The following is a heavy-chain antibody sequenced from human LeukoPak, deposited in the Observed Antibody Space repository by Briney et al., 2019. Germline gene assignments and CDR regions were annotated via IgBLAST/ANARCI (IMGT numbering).Heavy chain of an antibody. D-gene: IGHD1-26*01. CDR2: ISYDGSNK. CDR1: GFTFSSYA. J-gene: IGHJ6*02. Sequence: GRSLRPSCAASGFTFSSYAMHWVRQAPGKGLEWVAVISYDGSNKYYADSVKGRFTTSRDNSKNTLYLQMNSLRAEDTAVYYCARDLKEPHYYYYYGMDVWGQGTTVTVSS. V-gene: IGHV3-30-3*01. CDR3: ARDLKEPHYYYYYGMDV.